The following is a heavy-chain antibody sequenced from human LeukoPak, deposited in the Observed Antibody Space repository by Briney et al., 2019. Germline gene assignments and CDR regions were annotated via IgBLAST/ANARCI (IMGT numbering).Heavy chain of an antibody. CDR1: GFTFNSYA. D-gene: IGHD6-19*01. Sequence: QTGGSLRLSCAASGFTFNSYAMYWVRQAPGEGLEWVSGICGSGGCTYYADSVKGRFTISRDNSKNTVYLQMNSLTAEDTAVYYCAKTTAGYSSGRNPGWPADYWGQGTLVTVSS. V-gene: IGHV3-23*01. CDR2: ICGSGGCT. J-gene: IGHJ4*02. CDR3: AKTTAGYSSGRNPGWPADY.